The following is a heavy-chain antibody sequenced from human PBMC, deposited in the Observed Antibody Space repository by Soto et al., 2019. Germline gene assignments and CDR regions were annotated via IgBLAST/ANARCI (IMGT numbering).Heavy chain of an antibody. V-gene: IGHV1-69*02. Sequence: SVKVSCKASGGTFSSYTISWVRQAPGQGLEWMGRIIPILGIANYAQKFKGRDTITADKSTSTAYMELSSLRSEDQAVYYCARARSRGAVTTPNNHYWYFDLWGRGTLVTVSS. D-gene: IGHD4-17*01. J-gene: IGHJ2*01. CDR3: ARARSRGAVTTPNNHYWYFDL. CDR2: IIPILGIA. CDR1: GGTFSSYT.